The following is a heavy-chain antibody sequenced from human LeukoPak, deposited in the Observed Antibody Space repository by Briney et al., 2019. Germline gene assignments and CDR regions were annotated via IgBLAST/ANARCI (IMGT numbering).Heavy chain of an antibody. CDR1: GGSFSGYY. V-gene: IGHV4-34*01. CDR3: ARGWKSDI. J-gene: IGHJ3*02. D-gene: IGHD1-1*01. CDR2: IDHSGST. Sequence: SETLSLTCAVYGGSFSGYYWTWIRQPPGKGLEWIGEIDHSGSTNYNPSLKSRVTILVDTSKNQFSLKLSSVTSADTAVYYCARGWKSDIWGQGTIVTVSS.